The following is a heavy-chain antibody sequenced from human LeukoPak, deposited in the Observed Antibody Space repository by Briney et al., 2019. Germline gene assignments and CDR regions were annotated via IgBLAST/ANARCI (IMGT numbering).Heavy chain of an antibody. Sequence: PGGSLRLSCGASGFTFSSYTMIWVRQAPGMGLEWVSSISSSRTSIYYADSVKGRLTISRDNAKNSLYLQMNSLRAEDTSVYYCATEGRSTTPGTWRQGTLVIVSS. CDR2: ISSSRTSI. D-gene: IGHD1-14*01. CDR1: GFTFSSYT. CDR3: ATEGRSTTPGT. V-gene: IGHV3-21*01. J-gene: IGHJ5*02.